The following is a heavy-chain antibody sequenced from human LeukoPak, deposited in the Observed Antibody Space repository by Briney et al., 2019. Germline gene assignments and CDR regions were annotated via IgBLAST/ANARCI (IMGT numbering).Heavy chain of an antibody. CDR2: IIPIFGTA. J-gene: IGHJ4*02. CDR3: ARDYYDILTGYYNPSGNDY. V-gene: IGHV1-69*01. CDR1: GGTFSSYA. Sequence: SVKVSCKASGGTFSSYAISWVRQAPGQGLEWMGGIIPIFGTANYAQKFQGRVTITADGSTSTAYMELSSLRSEDTAVYYCARDYYDILTGYYNPSGNDYWGQGTLVTVSS. D-gene: IGHD3-9*01.